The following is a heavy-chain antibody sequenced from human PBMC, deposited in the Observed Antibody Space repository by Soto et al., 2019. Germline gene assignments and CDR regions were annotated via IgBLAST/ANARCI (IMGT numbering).Heavy chain of an antibody. V-gene: IGHV4-59*08. D-gene: IGHD3-3*01. CDR3: ANTHRTIFGVGQDHTDYYYYMDV. Sequence: SETLSLTCTVSGGSISSYYWSWIRQPPGKGLEWIGYIYYSGSTNYNPSLKSRVTISVDTSKNQFSLKLSSVTAADTAVYYCANTHRTIFGVGQDHTDYYYYMDVWGKGTTVTVSS. CDR1: GGSISSYY. J-gene: IGHJ6*03. CDR2: IYYSGST.